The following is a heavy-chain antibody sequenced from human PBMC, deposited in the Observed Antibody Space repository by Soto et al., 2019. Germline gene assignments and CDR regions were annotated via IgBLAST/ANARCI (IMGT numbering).Heavy chain of an antibody. V-gene: IGHV3-33*01. CDR3: ARQAARNYIDS. CDR2: IWYDGSNK. J-gene: IGHJ4*02. Sequence: PGGSLRLSCAASGFTFSSYGMHWVRQAPGKGLEWVAVIWYDGSNKYYADSVKGRFTISRDNSKNTLYLQMNSLRAEDTAVYYCARQAARNYIDSWGQGDVVTVSS. D-gene: IGHD6-6*01. CDR1: GFTFSSYG.